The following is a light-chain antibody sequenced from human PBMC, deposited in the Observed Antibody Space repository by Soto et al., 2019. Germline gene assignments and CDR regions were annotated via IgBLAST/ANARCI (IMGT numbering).Light chain of an antibody. Sequence: IEMTQSPSSVSASVGDRVTITCRASQGISSRLAWYQQKPGKAPNLLIYSASTLQSGVPCRFSGSGSGTDFSLTISSLQPEDFATYYCQQANILPPIFGGGTKVEI. V-gene: IGKV1-12*01. CDR2: SAS. J-gene: IGKJ4*01. CDR1: QGISSR. CDR3: QQANILPPI.